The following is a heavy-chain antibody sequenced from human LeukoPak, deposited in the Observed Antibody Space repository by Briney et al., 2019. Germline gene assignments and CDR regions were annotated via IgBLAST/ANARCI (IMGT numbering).Heavy chain of an antibody. D-gene: IGHD3-10*01. V-gene: IGHV3-66*01. CDR1: GFTFSTYA. Sequence: GSLRLSCAASGFTFSTYAMTWLRQAPGKGLEWVSVIYSGGSTYYADSVKGRFTISRDNSKNTLYLQMNSLRAEDTAVYYCAREITIWGQGTLVTVSS. J-gene: IGHJ4*02. CDR3: AREITI. CDR2: IYSGGST.